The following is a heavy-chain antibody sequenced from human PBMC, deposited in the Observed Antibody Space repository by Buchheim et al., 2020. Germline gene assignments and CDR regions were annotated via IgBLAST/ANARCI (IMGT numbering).Heavy chain of an antibody. J-gene: IGHJ4*02. D-gene: IGHD6-19*01. CDR2: ISYDGSNK. Sequence: QVQLVESGGGVVQPGRSLRLSCAASGSTFRSYTMHWVRQAPGKGLEWVAAISYDGSNKFYADSVKGRFSISRDNPKNILFLQTNSLRTEDTAVYFCARGTVEVAGGWYYFDFWGQGT. V-gene: IGHV3-30-3*01. CDR1: GSTFRSYT. CDR3: ARGTVEVAGGWYYFDF.